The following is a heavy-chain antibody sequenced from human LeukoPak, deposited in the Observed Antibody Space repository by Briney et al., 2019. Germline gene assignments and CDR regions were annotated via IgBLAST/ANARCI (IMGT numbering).Heavy chain of an antibody. CDR1: GDTFTISG. J-gene: IGHJ4*02. CDR2: ITGYNDNT. CDR3: ARDHSGSGQLFDY. V-gene: IGHV1-18*01. D-gene: IGHD6-13*01. Sequence: ASVKVSCKTSGDTFTISGFSWVRQAPGQGLEWMGWITGYNDNTHYAQKFQGRVTMTTDTSTSTAYLELRSLTSDDTAVYYCARDHSGSGQLFDYWGQGTLVTVSS.